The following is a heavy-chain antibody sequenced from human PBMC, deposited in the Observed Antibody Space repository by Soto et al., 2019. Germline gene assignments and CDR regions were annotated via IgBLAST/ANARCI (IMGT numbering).Heavy chain of an antibody. J-gene: IGHJ4*02. Sequence: GASVKVSCKASGYTFTSYDINWVRQATGQGLEWMGWMNPNSGNTGYAQKFQGRVTMTRNTSISTAYMELSSLRSEDTAVYYCASFESYYDSIWGSHWGQGTLVTVSS. CDR3: ASFESYYDSIWGSH. V-gene: IGHV1-8*01. CDR2: MNPNSGNT. D-gene: IGHD3-16*01. CDR1: GYTFTSYD.